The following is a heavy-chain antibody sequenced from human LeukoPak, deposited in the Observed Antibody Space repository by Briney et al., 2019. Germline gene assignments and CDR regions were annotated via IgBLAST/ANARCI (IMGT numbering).Heavy chain of an antibody. CDR3: ARSRDGYNDFDY. V-gene: IGHV3-74*01. D-gene: IGHD5-24*01. CDR1: GFTFSSYW. Sequence: GGSLRLSCAASGFTFSSYWTHWVRQAPGKGLVWVSRINSDGSSTSYADSVKGRFTISRDNAKNTLYLQMNSLRAEDTAVYYCARSRDGYNDFDYWGQGTLVTVSS. J-gene: IGHJ4*02. CDR2: INSDGSST.